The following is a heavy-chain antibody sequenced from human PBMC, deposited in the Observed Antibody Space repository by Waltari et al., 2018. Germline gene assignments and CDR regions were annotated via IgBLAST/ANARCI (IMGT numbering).Heavy chain of an antibody. D-gene: IGHD3-10*01. CDR1: GFTFSSYA. Sequence: QVQLVESGGGGVQPGRSLRLSCAAPGFTFSSYAMHWVRKAPGKGLEWVAVISYDGSNKYYVDSVKGRFTISRDNSKNTLYLQMNSLRAEDTAVYYCARDSGSGSYYNGYYYYGMDVWGQGTTVTVSS. CDR3: ARDSGSGSYYNGYYYYGMDV. J-gene: IGHJ6*02. CDR2: ISYDGSNK. V-gene: IGHV3-30*04.